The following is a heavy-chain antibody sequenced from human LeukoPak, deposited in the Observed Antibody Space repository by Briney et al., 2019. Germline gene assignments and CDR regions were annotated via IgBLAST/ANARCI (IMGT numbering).Heavy chain of an antibody. D-gene: IGHD6-13*01. V-gene: IGHV3-23*01. J-gene: IGHJ4*02. CDR1: GFTFSSFG. CDR2: ISGGGGST. Sequence: GGSLRLSCAASGFTFSSFGMSWVRQAPGKGLEWVSAISGGGGSTYYADSVKGRLTISRDNSKNTLYLQMNSLRAEDTAVYYCAKGHIAAPGAIDYWGQGTLVTVSS. CDR3: AKGHIAAPGAIDY.